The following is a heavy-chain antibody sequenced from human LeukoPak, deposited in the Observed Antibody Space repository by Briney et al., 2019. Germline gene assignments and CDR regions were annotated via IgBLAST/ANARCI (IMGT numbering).Heavy chain of an antibody. V-gene: IGHV3-21*01. CDR1: GFTFCSYS. Sequence: GGSLRLSCAASGFTFCSYSMNWVRQAPGKGLEWVSSISSSSNFVFYADSVKGRFTISRDNAKNSLFLQMNSLRAEDTAVYYCASLPYCSGGSCHAEGFDPWGQGTLVTVSS. CDR3: ASLPYCSGGSCHAEGFDP. CDR2: ISSSSNFV. D-gene: IGHD2-15*01. J-gene: IGHJ5*02.